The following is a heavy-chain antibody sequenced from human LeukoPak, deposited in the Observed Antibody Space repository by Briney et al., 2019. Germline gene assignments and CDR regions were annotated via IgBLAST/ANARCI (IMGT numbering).Heavy chain of an antibody. CDR3: ARDDGSSWYAGYYFDY. J-gene: IGHJ4*02. D-gene: IGHD6-13*01. V-gene: IGHV3-30*03. CDR2: ISYDGSNK. CDR1: GFTFSSYG. Sequence: GGSLRLSCAASGFTFSSYGMPWVRQAPGKGLEWVAVISYDGSNKYYADSVKGRFTISRDNSKNTLYLQMNSLRAEDTAVYYCARDDGSSWYAGYYFDYWGQGTLVTVSS.